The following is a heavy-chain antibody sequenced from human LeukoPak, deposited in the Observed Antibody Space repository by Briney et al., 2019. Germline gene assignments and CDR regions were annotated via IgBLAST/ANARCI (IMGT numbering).Heavy chain of an antibody. J-gene: IGHJ3*02. D-gene: IGHD3-22*01. CDR3: ARPDYYDDAFDI. CDR2: INHSGST. V-gene: IGHV4-34*01. Sequence: PSETLSLTCAVYGGSFSGYYWSWIRQPPGKGLEWIGEINHSGSTNYNPSLKSRVTISVDTSKNQFSLKLSSVTAADTAVYYCARPDYYDDAFDIWGQGTMVTVSS. CDR1: GGSFSGYY.